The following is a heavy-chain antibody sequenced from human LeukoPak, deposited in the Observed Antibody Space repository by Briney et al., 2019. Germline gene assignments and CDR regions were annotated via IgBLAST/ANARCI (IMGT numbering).Heavy chain of an antibody. CDR2: IYYSGST. CDR3: ARGPYDSSGYYYSFYYYYGMGV. Sequence: PSETLSLTCTVSGGSISSYYWSWIRQPPGKGLEWIGYIYYSGSTNYNPSLKSRVTISVDTSKNQFSLKLSSVTAADTAVYYCARGPYDSSGYYYSFYYYYGMGVWGQGTTVTVSS. CDR1: GGSISSYY. J-gene: IGHJ6*02. V-gene: IGHV4-59*01. D-gene: IGHD3-22*01.